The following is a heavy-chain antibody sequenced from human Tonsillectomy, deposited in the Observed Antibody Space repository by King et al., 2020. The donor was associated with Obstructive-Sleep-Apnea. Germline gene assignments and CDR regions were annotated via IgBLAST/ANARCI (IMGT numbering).Heavy chain of an antibody. Sequence: VQLVESGGGVVQPGRSLRLSGAASGFTFSSYGMHWVRQAPGKGLEWVTFILYDGSNKYYADPGKGRFTISRDNSKNTLYLQMNSLRAEDTAVYYCAKDRVVGASYDMDVWGQGTTVTVSS. D-gene: IGHD1-26*01. CDR3: AKDRVVGASYDMDV. J-gene: IGHJ6*02. V-gene: IGHV3-30*02. CDR1: GFTFSSYG. CDR2: ILYDGSNK.